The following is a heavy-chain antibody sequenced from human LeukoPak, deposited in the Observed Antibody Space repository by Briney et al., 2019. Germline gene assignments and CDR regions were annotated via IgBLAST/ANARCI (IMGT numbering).Heavy chain of an antibody. Sequence: SETLSLTCTVSGGSISSSSYYWGWIRQPPGKGLEWIGSIYYSGSTYYNPSLKSRVTISVDTSKNQFSLKLSSVTAADTAVYYCARVRIAARRSDWFDPWGQGTLVTVSS. CDR1: GGSISSSSYY. J-gene: IGHJ5*02. CDR3: ARVRIAARRSDWFDP. V-gene: IGHV4-39*01. D-gene: IGHD6-6*01. CDR2: IYYSGST.